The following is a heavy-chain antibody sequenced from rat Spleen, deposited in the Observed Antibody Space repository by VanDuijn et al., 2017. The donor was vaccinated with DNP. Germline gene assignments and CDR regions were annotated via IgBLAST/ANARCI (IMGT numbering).Heavy chain of an antibody. Sequence: EVQLVESGGDLVQPGRSLKLSCAASGFTFSDYNMAWVRQAPKKGLEWVAIISTTGGKTDYRDSVKGRFTISRDDAKSTLYLQMDSLRSEDTATYYCARDFYTSYIPFAYWGQGTLVTVSS. CDR3: ARDFYTSYIPFAY. J-gene: IGHJ3*01. V-gene: IGHV5-25*01. D-gene: IGHD1-2*01. CDR1: GFTFSDYN. CDR2: ISTTGGKT.